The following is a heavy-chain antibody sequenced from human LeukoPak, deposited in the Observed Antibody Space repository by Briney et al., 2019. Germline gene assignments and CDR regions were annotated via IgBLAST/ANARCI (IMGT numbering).Heavy chain of an antibody. CDR1: GYTFTGYY. CDR3: ARHGPKGYCSSTSCSSNYYYYYMDV. J-gene: IGHJ6*03. CDR2: INPNSGGT. Sequence: ASVKVSCKASGYTFTGYYMHWVRQAPGQGLEWMGWINPNSGGTNYAQKFQGRVTMTRDTSISTDYMELSRLRSGDTAVYYCARHGPKGYCSSTSCSSNYYYYYMDVWGKGTTVTVSS. V-gene: IGHV1-2*02. D-gene: IGHD2-2*01.